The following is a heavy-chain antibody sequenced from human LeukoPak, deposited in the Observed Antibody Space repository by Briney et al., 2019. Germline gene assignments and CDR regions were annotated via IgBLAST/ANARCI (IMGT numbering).Heavy chain of an antibody. V-gene: IGHV4-4*07. J-gene: IGHJ4*02. D-gene: IGHD6-13*01. Sequence: SETLSLTCTVSGGSISSYYWSWIRQPAGKGLEWIGRIYTSGSTNYNPSLKSRVTISVDTSKNQFSLKLSSVTAADTAVYYCARASQGQQPYLVDYWGQGALVTVSS. CDR2: IYTSGST. CDR3: ARASQGQQPYLVDY. CDR1: GGSISSYY.